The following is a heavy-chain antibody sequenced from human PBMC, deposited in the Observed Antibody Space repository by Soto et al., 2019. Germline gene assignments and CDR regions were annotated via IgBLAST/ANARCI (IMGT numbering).Heavy chain of an antibody. J-gene: IGHJ5*02. D-gene: IGHD2-21*02. Sequence: SETLSLTCGVSGGTVASSHWWSWVRQSPGRGLEWIGNVYHTGDTNFSPSLQSRVTFSVDKSNNQFSLRLTSVTAADTAVYFCAREIVTAGGNNYFDPWGPGTLVTVSS. CDR3: AREIVTAGGNNYFDP. V-gene: IGHV4-4*02. CDR1: GGTVASSHW. CDR2: VYHTGDT.